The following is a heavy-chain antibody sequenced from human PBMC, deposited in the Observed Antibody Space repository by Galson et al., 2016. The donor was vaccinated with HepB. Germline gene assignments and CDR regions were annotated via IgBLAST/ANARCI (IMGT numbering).Heavy chain of an antibody. CDR2: IYPGDSDT. CDR1: GYIFTNYW. Sequence: QSGAEVKKPGESLKISCECSGYIFTNYWIAWVRQMPGKGLEWMGIIYPGDSDTRYSPSFQGQVTISADKSLNSAYLQWSSLKSSDTAMYYCPRRNMGGDGEMPSIVGFDYWGQGSLVTVSS. D-gene: IGHD5-24*01. CDR3: PRRNMGGDGEMPSIVGFDY. J-gene: IGHJ4*02. V-gene: IGHV5-51*01.